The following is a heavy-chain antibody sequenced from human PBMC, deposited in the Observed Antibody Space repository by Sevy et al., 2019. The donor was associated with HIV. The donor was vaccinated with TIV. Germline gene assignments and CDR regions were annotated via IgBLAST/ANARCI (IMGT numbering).Heavy chain of an antibody. J-gene: IGHJ3*02. V-gene: IGHV4-4*07. CDR2: IYTSGST. D-gene: IGHD3-22*01. CDR1: GGSISSYY. CDR3: ARDQGYYYDSSGYYFDYHDAFDI. Sequence: SETLSLTCTVSGGSISSYYWSWIRQPAGKGLEWIGRIYTSGSTNYNPSLKSRVTMSVDTSKNQFSLKLGSVTAADTAVYYCARDQGYYYDSSGYYFDYHDAFDIWGQGTMVTVSS.